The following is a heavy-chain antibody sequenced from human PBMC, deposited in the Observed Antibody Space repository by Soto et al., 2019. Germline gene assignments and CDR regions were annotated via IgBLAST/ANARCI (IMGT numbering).Heavy chain of an antibody. V-gene: IGHV4-39*01. CDR1: VGSISSSSYF. CDR2: IYYSGTT. J-gene: IGHJ5*02. D-gene: IGHD5-18*01. CDR3: ARGDEYSPGWGFDL. Sequence: ETLSLTCTFSVGSISSSSYFWGWIRQPPGKGLEWIGSIYYSGTTSYKPSLKSRATTSVDTSKDQFSLKLSSVTAADTAVYYCARGDEYSPGWGFDLWGQGVLGTVSS.